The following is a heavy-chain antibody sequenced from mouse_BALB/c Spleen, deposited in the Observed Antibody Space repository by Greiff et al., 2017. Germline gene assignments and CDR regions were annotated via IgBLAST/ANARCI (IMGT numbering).Heavy chain of an antibody. CDR2: FYPGSGSI. V-gene: IGHV1-62-2*01. CDR3: ARHPYYYGSSYPLYWYFDV. J-gene: IGHJ1*01. Sequence: QVQLKQSGAELVKPGASVKLSCKASGYTFTEYTIHWVKQRSGQGLEWIGWFYPGSGSIKYNEKFKDKATLTADKSSSTVYMELSRLTSEDSAVYFCARHPYYYGSSYPLYWYFDVWGAGTTVTVSS. D-gene: IGHD1-1*01. CDR1: GYTFTEYT.